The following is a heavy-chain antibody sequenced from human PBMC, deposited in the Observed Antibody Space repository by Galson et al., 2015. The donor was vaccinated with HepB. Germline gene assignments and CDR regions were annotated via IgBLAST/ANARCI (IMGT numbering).Heavy chain of an antibody. V-gene: IGHV3-23*01. J-gene: IGHJ4*02. CDR2: TSDSGGST. Sequence: SLRLSCAASGFTFSNYAMSWVRQAPGKGLEWVSGTSDSGGSTFYADSVKGRFTISRDNSKNTLYLQMNSLRVEDTAIYYCAKELSMVLDYWGQGTLVTVSS. CDR3: AKELSMVLDY. CDR1: GFTFSNYA. D-gene: IGHD4/OR15-4a*01.